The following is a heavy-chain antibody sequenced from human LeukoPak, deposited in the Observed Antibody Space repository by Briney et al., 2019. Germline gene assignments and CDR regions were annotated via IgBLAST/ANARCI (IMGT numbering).Heavy chain of an antibody. CDR2: IYYSGRT. CDR1: GGSISSGGYY. Sequence: TLSLTCTVSGGSISSGGYYWSWIRQHPGKGREWIGYIYYSGRTYYNPSLKSRVTISVNTSKNQFSVKLSSVTAADTAVYYCARGNGTTFYWGQGTLVTVSS. J-gene: IGHJ4*02. V-gene: IGHV4-31*03. D-gene: IGHD1-7*01. CDR3: ARGNGTTFY.